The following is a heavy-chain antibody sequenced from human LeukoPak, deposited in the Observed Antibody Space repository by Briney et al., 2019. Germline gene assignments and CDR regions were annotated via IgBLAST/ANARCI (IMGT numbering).Heavy chain of an antibody. J-gene: IGHJ6*02. Sequence: PGRSLRLSCAASGFIFSDNGIHWVRQAPGKGLEWVAFIQTAGNPKYYPHSVSGRFTISIYNSKNTCYLQMDGLRVDDTAVYYSARERTTEIIGRMAVRGQGTTVTVAS. D-gene: IGHD2/OR15-2a*01. V-gene: IGHV3-33*01. CDR1: GFIFSDNG. CDR3: ARERTTEIIGRMAV. CDR2: IQTAGNPK.